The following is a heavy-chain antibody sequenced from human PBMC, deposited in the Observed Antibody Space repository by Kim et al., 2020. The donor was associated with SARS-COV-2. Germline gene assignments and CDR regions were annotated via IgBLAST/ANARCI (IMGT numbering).Heavy chain of an antibody. CDR3: AKDGGTVTSSLDY. D-gene: IGHD4-17*01. J-gene: IGHJ4*02. CDR1: GFTFSNYA. V-gene: IGHV3-23*03. Sequence: GGSLRLSCAASGFTFSNYAMSWVRQAPGKGLEWVSIIYSGGSSTHYAHSVKGRFTISRDNSKSTLYLQMNSLRAEDTAVYYCAKDGGTVTSSLDYWGQGTLVTVSS. CDR2: IYSGGSST.